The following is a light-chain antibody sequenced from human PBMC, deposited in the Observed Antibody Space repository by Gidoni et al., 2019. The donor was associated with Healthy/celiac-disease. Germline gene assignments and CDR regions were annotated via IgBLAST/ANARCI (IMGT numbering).Light chain of an antibody. CDR1: QSVSS. V-gene: IGKV3-15*01. Sequence: EIVMTQSPATLSVSSGERATLSCRASQSVSSLLIYGASTRATGIPARFSGSGSGTEFTLTISSLQSEDFAVYYCQQYNNWPPYTFGQGTKLEIK. CDR2: GAS. CDR3: QQYNNWPPYT. J-gene: IGKJ2*01.